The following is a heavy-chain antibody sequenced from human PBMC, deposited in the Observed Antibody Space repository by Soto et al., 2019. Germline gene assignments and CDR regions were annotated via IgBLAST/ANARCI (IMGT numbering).Heavy chain of an antibody. V-gene: IGHV6-1*01. J-gene: IGHJ4*02. CDR1: GDSVSSNSAA. CDR2: TYYRSKWYN. Sequence: SQTLSLTCAISGDSVSSNSAAWNWIRQSPSRGLEWLGRTYYRSKWYNDYAVSVKSRITINPDTSKNQFSLQLNSVTPEDTAVYYCARDNYYGSGSYDPTYFDSWGQGPLVTVSS. D-gene: IGHD3-10*01. CDR3: ARDNYYGSGSYDPTYFDS.